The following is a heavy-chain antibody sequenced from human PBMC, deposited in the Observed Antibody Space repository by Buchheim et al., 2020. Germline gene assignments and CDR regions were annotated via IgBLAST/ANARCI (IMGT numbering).Heavy chain of an antibody. J-gene: IGHJ4*02. D-gene: IGHD1-26*01. Sequence: EVQLVESGGGLVKPGGSLRLSCAASGFTFSNAWMSWVRQAPGKGLEWVGRIKSKTDGGTTDYAAPVKGRFTISRDDAKNPMYLQMNSLKTEDTAVYYCTTASGGSYGALGFDYWGQGTL. CDR1: GFTFSNAW. CDR3: TTASGGSYGALGFDY. V-gene: IGHV3-15*01. CDR2: IKSKTDGGTT.